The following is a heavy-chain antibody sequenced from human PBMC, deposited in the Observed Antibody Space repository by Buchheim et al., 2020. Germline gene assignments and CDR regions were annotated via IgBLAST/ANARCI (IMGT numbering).Heavy chain of an antibody. CDR3: TKAFYYGSGDYYSRRGYFFGMDV. V-gene: IGHV3-30*18. D-gene: IGHD3-10*01. J-gene: IGHJ6*02. CDR2: ISYDGSKK. Sequence: QVQVVESGGGVVQPGGSPRLSCGVSGFSFRDYGMHWVRQAPGKGLEWVAVISYDGSKKYYGDPAKGRFTISRDNSKNMVFLQMNSLRVEDTAVYYCTKAFYYGSGDYYSRRGYFFGMDVWGPGTT. CDR1: GFSFRDYG.